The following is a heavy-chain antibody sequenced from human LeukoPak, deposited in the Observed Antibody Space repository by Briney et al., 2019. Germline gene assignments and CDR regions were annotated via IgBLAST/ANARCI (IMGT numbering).Heavy chain of an antibody. D-gene: IGHD6-13*01. V-gene: IGHV3-23*01. CDR2: ISGSGGST. CDR1: GFTFSSYA. CDR3: AKGHSSSWRCASDY. J-gene: IGHJ4*02. Sequence: PGGSLGLSCAASGFTFSSYAMSWVRQAPGKGLEWVSAISGSGGSTYYADSVKGRFTISRDNSKNTLYLQMNSLRAEDTAVYYCAKGHSSSWRCASDYWGQGTLVTVSS.